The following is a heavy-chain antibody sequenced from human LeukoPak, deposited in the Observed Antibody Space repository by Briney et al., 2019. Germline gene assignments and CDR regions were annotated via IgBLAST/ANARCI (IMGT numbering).Heavy chain of an antibody. CDR1: GFSFSRYV. V-gene: IGHV3-23*01. CDR2: IRGKGVST. D-gene: IGHD5-18*01. J-gene: IGHJ4*02. Sequence: PGGSLRLSCVASGFSFSRYVMNWVREAPGTGLEWVSAIRGKGVSTYYADSVKGRFTISRDNSKNTLSLQMNSLRAVDTDVYYCAKGIELWLTYFDHWGQGTLVTAPS. CDR3: AKGIELWLTYFDH.